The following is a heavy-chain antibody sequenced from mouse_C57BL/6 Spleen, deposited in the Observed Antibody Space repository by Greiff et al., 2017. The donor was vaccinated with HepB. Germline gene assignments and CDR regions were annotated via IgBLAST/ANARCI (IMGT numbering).Heavy chain of an antibody. V-gene: IGHV1-47*01. CDR2: FHPYNDDT. CDR3: ARRNDYDGEGFAY. D-gene: IGHD2-4*01. J-gene: IGHJ3*01. Sequence: QVQLKESGAELVKPGASVKMSCKASGYTFTTYPIEWMKQNHGKSLEWIGNFHPYNDDTKYNEKFKGKATLTVEKSSSTVYLELSRLTSDDSAVYYCARRNDYDGEGFAYWGQGTLVTVSA. CDR1: GYTFTTYP.